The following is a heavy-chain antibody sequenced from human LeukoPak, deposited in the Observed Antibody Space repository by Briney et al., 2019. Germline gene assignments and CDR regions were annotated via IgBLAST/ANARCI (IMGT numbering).Heavy chain of an antibody. CDR1: GGSISSYY. Sequence: SETLSLTCSVSGGSISSYYWNWIRQPAGKGLEWIGRMYTSGSTKYNPSPKSRVTMSVDTSKNQLSLKLTSVTAADTAVYYCARDALEQQLVLNAFYIWGQGTMVTVSS. J-gene: IGHJ3*02. V-gene: IGHV4-4*07. CDR2: MYTSGST. D-gene: IGHD6-13*01. CDR3: ARDALEQQLVLNAFYI.